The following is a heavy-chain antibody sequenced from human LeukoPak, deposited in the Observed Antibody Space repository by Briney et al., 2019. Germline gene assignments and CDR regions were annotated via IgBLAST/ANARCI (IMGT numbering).Heavy chain of an antibody. CDR1: GGSFSGFF. V-gene: IGHV4-34*01. CDR2: INHSGGT. CDR3: ARTHPDYYYYYMDV. J-gene: IGHJ6*03. Sequence: SETLSLTCAVSGGSFSGFFWSWIRQPPGKGLEWIGDINHSGGTNYIPSLKSRVTISVDTSKNQFSLKLSSVTATDTAVYYCARTHPDYYYYYMDVWGKGTTVTVSS.